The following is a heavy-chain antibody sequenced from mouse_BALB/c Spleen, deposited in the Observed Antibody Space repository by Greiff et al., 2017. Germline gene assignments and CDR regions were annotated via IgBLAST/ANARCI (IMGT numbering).Heavy chain of an antibody. CDR2: IDTSDSYT. V-gene: IGHV1-69*01. D-gene: IGHD1-1*01. CDR1: GYTFTDYW. J-gene: IGHJ4*01. CDR3: ARNGDYGSSYDYAMDY. Sequence: VQLQQPGAELVMPGASVKMSCKASGYTFTDYWMHWVKQRPGQGLEWIGAIDTSDSYTSYNQKFKGKATLTVDESSSTAYMQLSSLTSEDSAVYYCARNGDYGSSYDYAMDYWGQGTSVTVSS.